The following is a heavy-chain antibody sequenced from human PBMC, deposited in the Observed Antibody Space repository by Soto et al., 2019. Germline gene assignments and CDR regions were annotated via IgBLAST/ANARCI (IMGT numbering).Heavy chain of an antibody. D-gene: IGHD6-19*01. V-gene: IGHV4-4*02. Sequence: SETMCVTCGVSGDSSVGHVWWSRVRQPPGKGLEWIGEAYHNGLTDYNPSLKSRVTMSVDTSKNEFSLKLTSLTAADTAIYYCARDAAVPGESDRFDYWGQGTLVTVSS. CDR1: GDSSVGHVW. CDR3: ARDAAVPGESDRFDY. J-gene: IGHJ4*02. CDR2: AYHNGLT.